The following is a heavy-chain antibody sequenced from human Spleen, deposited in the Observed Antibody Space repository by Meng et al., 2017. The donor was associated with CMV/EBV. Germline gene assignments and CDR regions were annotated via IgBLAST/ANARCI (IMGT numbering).Heavy chain of an antibody. CDR2: INWNGGST. V-gene: IGHV3-20*04. CDR3: ARESRDGIAAAPADY. Sequence: GGSLRLSCAASGFTFDDYGMSWVRQAPGKGLEWVSGINWNGGSTGYADSVKGRFTISRDNAKNSLYLQMNSLRAEDTAVYYCARESRDGIAAAPADYWGQGTLVTVSS. J-gene: IGHJ4*02. D-gene: IGHD6-13*01. CDR1: GFTFDDYG.